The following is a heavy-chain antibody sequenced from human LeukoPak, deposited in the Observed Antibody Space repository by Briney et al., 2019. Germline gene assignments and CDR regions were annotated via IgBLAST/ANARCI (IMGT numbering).Heavy chain of an antibody. J-gene: IGHJ6*02. Sequence: GGSLRLSCAASAFIFSSYWMYWVRQAPGKGLVWVSRINSDGTSTTYADSVKGRFTTSRDNAKNTLYLQMNSLRAEDTAVYYCAREGSSYSMDVWGQGTTVTVSS. V-gene: IGHV3-74*01. CDR3: AREGSSYSMDV. CDR1: AFIFSSYW. CDR2: INSDGTST.